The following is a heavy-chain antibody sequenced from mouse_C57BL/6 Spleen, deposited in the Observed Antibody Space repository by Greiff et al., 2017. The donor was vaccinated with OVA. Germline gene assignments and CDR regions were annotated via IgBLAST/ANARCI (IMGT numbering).Heavy chain of an antibody. Sequence: QLQQSVAELARPGASVKLSCKASGYTFTSYGISWVKQRTGQGLEWIGEIYPRSGNTYYNEKFKGKATLTADKSSSTAYMELRSLTSEDSAVYFCASGYYYGSNSSWFAYWGQGTLVTVSA. V-gene: IGHV1-81*01. D-gene: IGHD1-1*01. CDR2: IYPRSGNT. J-gene: IGHJ3*01. CDR1: GYTFTSYG. CDR3: ASGYYYGSNSSWFAY.